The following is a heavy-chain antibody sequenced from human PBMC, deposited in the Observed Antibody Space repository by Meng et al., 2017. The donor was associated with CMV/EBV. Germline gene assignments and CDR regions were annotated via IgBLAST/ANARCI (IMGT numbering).Heavy chain of an antibody. CDR3: ARDDGSLDY. V-gene: IGHV1-2*02. CDR2: INPNSGGT. D-gene: IGHD2-15*01. CDR1: GYTFTGYY. Sequence: QVMLVRAGAEGKRPGASVKGSCKASGYTFTGYYMHWVRQAPGQGLERMGWINPNSGGTNYAQKFKGRVTMTRDTSISTAYMELSRLRSDDTAVYYCARDDGSLDYWGQGTLVTVSS. J-gene: IGHJ4*02.